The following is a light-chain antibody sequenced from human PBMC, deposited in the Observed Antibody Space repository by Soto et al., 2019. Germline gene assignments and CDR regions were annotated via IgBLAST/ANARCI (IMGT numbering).Light chain of an antibody. CDR2: DVS. Sequence: DIQMTQSPSSLSVSVGDRVTITCQACHDITNFLNWYQQKPGKAPKLLIYDVSKLETGVPSRFSGSGSGTDFTLTISSLQPEDIATYFCQQYDDLPITFGQGTRLDVK. V-gene: IGKV1-33*01. J-gene: IGKJ5*01. CDR1: HDITNF. CDR3: QQYDDLPIT.